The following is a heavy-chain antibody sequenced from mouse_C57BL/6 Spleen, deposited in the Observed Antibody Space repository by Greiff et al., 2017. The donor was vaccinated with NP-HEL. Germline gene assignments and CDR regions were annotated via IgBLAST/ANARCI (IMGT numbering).Heavy chain of an antibody. CDR3: TRPKYDYDVWFAY. V-gene: IGHV6-6*01. D-gene: IGHD2-4*01. J-gene: IGHJ3*01. CDR1: GFTFSDAW. CDR2: IRNKANNHAT. Sequence: DVMLVESGGGLVQPGGSMKLSCAASGFTFSDAWMDWVRQSPEKGLEWVAEIRNKANNHATYYAESVKGRFTISRDDSKSSVYLQMNSLRAEDTGIYYCTRPKYDYDVWFAYWGQGTLVTVSA.